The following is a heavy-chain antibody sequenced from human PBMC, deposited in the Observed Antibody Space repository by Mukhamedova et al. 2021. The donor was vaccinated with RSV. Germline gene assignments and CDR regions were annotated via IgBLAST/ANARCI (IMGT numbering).Heavy chain of an antibody. Sequence: SSGINAEYMGDSVKGRFTISRDNSKNTLYLQMNSLRAEDTAVYYCASTRFRIVVVTILDYWGQGTLVTVSS. CDR2: SSGINA. V-gene: IGHV3-NL1*01. D-gene: IGHD3-22*01. J-gene: IGHJ4*02. CDR3: ASTRFRIVVVTILDY.